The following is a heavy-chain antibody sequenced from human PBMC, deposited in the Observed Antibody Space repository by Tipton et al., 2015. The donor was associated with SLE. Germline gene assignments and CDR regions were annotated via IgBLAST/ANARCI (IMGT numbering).Heavy chain of an antibody. V-gene: IGHV5-51*03. CDR2: TYPGDSNT. CDR3: AKGTVSGGFDI. Sequence: EVKEPGESLKISCKASGYTFTSYWIGWVRQMPGKGLEWMGLTYPGDSNTRYSPSFQGHVTVSADKSISTAYLQWSSLEASDTAMYYCAKGTVSGGFDIWGQGTMVTVSS. J-gene: IGHJ3*02. CDR1: GYTFTSYW. D-gene: IGHD3-10*01.